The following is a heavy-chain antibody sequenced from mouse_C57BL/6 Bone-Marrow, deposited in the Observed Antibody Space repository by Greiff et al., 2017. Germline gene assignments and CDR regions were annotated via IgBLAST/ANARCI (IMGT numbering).Heavy chain of an antibody. J-gene: IGHJ4*01. CDR3: ARPYVY. Sequence: DVKLVEPGGGLVQPGGSLKLSCAASGFTFSDYGMAWVRQAPRTGPEWVAFISNLAYSIYYADHVTGRVTFSRATAKNTLYLEMSSLRSEDTAMYYCARPYVYWGRGTPVTVSS. CDR1: GFTFSDYG. V-gene: IGHV5-15*01. D-gene: IGHD6-5*01. CDR2: ISNLAYSI.